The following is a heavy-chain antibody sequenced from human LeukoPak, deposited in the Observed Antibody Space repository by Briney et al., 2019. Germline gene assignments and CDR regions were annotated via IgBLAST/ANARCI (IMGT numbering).Heavy chain of an antibody. V-gene: IGHV3-23*01. CDR2: ISGSGGST. J-gene: IGHJ4*02. Sequence: GGSLRLSCAASGFTFSSYAMSWVRQAPGKGLKWVSAISGSGGSTYYADSVKGRFTISRDNFRNTLFLYINSLRVDDTALYYCTKDQTGDGYNSIWGRGTLVTVSS. CDR1: GFTFSSYA. CDR3: TKDQTGDGYNSI. D-gene: IGHD5-24*01.